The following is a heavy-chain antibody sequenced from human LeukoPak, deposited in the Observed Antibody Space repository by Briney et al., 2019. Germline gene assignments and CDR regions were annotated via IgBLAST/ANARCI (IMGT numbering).Heavy chain of an antibody. J-gene: IGHJ4*02. V-gene: IGHV3-23*01. Sequence: GGSLRLSCEASGFVFGHSWMSWVRQAPGKGLEWVSAISGSGGSTYYADSVKGRFTISRDNSKNTLYLQMNSLRAEDTAVYYCAKDLVGGYFDYWGQGTLVTVSS. CDR1: GFVFGHSW. CDR3: AKDLVGGYFDY. CDR2: ISGSGGST.